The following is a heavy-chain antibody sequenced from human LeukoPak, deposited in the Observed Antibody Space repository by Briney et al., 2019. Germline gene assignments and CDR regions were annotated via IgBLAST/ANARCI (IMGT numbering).Heavy chain of an antibody. V-gene: IGHV3-23*01. J-gene: IGHJ4*02. CDR2: ISGSGDNT. CDR1: GFTFSNND. D-gene: IGHD1-26*01. Sequence: GGSLRLSCAASGFTFSNNDMSWVRQAPGKGLEWVSAISGSGDNTNYGDSVKGRFTISRDNAKNRLFLQMNGLRVEDTAIYYCARRGSYFGGFDYWGQGTLVSVPS. CDR3: ARRGSYFGGFDY.